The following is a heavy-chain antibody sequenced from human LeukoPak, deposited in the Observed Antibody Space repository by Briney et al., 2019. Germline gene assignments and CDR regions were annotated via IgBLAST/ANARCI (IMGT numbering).Heavy chain of an antibody. CDR3: ARATTGRYFDF. CDR1: GYTFSDFY. CDR2: INPNSGGT. J-gene: IGHJ4*02. V-gene: IGHV1-2*06. Sequence: ASVKVSCKASGYTFSDFYLHWVRQAPGQGFEWMGRINPNSGGTNYAQKFQGRVTMTSDTSISTVYIEMSSLRSDDAAVYYCARATTGRYFDFWGQGTLVAVSS. D-gene: IGHD5-12*01.